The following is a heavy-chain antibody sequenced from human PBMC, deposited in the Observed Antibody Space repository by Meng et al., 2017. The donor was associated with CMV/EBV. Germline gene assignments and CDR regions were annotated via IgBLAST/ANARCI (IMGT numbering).Heavy chain of an antibody. V-gene: IGHV1-69*02. CDR1: GGTFSSYT. D-gene: IGHD6-25*01. J-gene: IGHJ3*02. CDR3: ASYPGYSGDRAFDI. CDR2: IIPILGIA. Sequence: SVKVSCKASGGTFSSYTISWVRRAPGQGLEWMGRIIPILGIANYAQKFQGRVTITADKSTSTAYMELSSLRSEDTAVYYCASYPGYSGDRAFDIWGQGTMVTVSS.